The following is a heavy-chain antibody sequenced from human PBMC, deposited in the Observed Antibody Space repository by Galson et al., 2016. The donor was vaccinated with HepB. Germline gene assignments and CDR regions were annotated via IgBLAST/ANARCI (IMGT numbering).Heavy chain of an antibody. J-gene: IGHJ4*02. Sequence: SVKVSCKASGYRFSSYGIHWVRQAPGQGLEWMGWIGAFRGNTNYAQNLKDRLTMTVDRSTSTAYMELRSLRSADSAIYYCARDFTTSDATRAGYWGQGALVTVSS. CDR3: ARDFTTSDATRAGY. CDR1: GYRFSSYG. CDR2: IGAFRGNT. D-gene: IGHD1-1*01. V-gene: IGHV1-18*01.